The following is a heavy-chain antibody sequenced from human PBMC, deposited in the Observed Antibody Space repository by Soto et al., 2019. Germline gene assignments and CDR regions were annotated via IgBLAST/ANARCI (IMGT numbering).Heavy chain of an antibody. V-gene: IGHV3-30-3*01. CDR2: MSYDGSNE. CDR1: GISFSGYA. J-gene: IGHJ4*02. CDR3: ARDAPPDY. Sequence: QVQLVESGGGVVQPGRSLRLSCAASGISFSGYAMHWVRQAPGKGLEWMAVMSYDGSNENYADSVKGRFTLSRDDSKNELYLRMNGRRPEDTAVYYCARDAPPDYWGQGTLVTVSS.